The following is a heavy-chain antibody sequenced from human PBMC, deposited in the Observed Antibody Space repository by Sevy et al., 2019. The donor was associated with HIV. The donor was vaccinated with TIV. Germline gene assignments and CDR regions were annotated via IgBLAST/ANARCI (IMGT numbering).Heavy chain of an antibody. Sequence: AASVKVSCKVSGYSLTGLSMHWVRQAPGKGLEWMGSFDPEDGKRIYAQKLEGRVTMTEDTSADTAYMELNSLRFEDTAVYYCATTKDYYESSGCPFDYWGQGTLVTVSS. V-gene: IGHV1-24*01. CDR2: FDPEDGKR. CDR1: GYSLTGLS. CDR3: ATTKDYYESSGCPFDY. J-gene: IGHJ4*02. D-gene: IGHD3-22*01.